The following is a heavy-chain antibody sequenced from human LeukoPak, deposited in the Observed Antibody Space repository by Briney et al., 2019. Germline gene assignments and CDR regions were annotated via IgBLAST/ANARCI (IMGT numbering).Heavy chain of an antibody. CDR3: ARERSDYDFWSGYGRTAYDAFDI. CDR1: GFTFSSYW. Sequence: PGGSLRLSCAASGFTFSSYWMHWVRQAPGKGLEWVSYISSSSSTIYYADSVKGRFTISRDNAKNSLYLQMNSLRAEDTAVYYCARERSDYDFWSGYGRTAYDAFDIWGQGTMVTVSS. V-gene: IGHV3-48*01. D-gene: IGHD3-3*01. CDR2: ISSSSSTI. J-gene: IGHJ3*02.